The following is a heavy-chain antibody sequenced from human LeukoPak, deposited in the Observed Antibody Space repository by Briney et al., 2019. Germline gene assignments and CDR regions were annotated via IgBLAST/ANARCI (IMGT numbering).Heavy chain of an antibody. CDR2: ISYDGSNK. CDR1: GFTFSSYG. V-gene: IGHV3-30*18. Sequence: GGSLRLSCAASGFTFSSYGMHWVRQAPGKGLEWVAVISYDGSNKYCADSVKGRFTISRDNSKNTLYLQMNSLRAEDTAVYYCAKALGSGSYWPFDYWGQGTLVTVSS. D-gene: IGHD3-10*01. CDR3: AKALGSGSYWPFDY. J-gene: IGHJ4*02.